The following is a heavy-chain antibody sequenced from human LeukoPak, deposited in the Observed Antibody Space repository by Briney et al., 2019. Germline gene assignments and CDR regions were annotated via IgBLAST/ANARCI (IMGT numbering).Heavy chain of an antibody. D-gene: IGHD3-3*01. CDR1: GFTFSSYA. J-gene: IGHJ5*02. V-gene: IGHV3-23*01. CDR2: ISGSGGST. CDR3: ATPARGYYTGWFDP. Sequence: GGSLRLSCAASGFTFSSYAMSWVRQAPGKGLEWVSAISGSGGSTYYADPVKGRFTISRDNSKNTLYLQMNSLRAEDTAVYYCATPARGYYTGWFDPWGQGTLVTVSS.